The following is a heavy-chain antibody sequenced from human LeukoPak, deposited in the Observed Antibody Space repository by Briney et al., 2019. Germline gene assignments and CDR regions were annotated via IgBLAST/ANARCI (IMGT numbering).Heavy chain of an antibody. CDR1: GGTFSSYA. CDR3: ARDYYDSSGKDDY. J-gene: IGHJ4*02. V-gene: IGHV1-69*05. CDR2: IIPIFGTA. D-gene: IGHD3-22*01. Sequence: ASVKVSCKASGGTFSSYAISWVRQAPGQGLEWMGGIIPIFGTANYAQKFQGRVTTTTDESTSTAYMELSSLRSEDTAAYYCARDYYDSSGKDDYWGQGTLVTVSS.